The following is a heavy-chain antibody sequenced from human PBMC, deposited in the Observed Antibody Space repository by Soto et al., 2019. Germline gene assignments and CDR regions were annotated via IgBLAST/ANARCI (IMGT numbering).Heavy chain of an antibody. D-gene: IGHD3-22*01. Sequence: QAQLVQSGPEVKKPGASVKVSCKASGYRFTSYGISWVRQAPGQGLEWLGWISAYDDNTKYAQTLQGRVSMSTDTSTNTAYMELRSLRSDATAMYYCARGGYYDRSGSRNYHYYGMNVWGQGTTVTVSS. V-gene: IGHV1-18*01. J-gene: IGHJ6*02. CDR3: ARGGYYDRSGSRNYHYYGMNV. CDR1: GYRFTSYG. CDR2: ISAYDDNT.